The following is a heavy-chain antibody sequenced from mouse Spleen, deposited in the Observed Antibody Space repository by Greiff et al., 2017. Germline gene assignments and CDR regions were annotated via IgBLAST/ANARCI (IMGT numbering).Heavy chain of an antibody. V-gene: IGHV3-6*01. D-gene: IGHD4-1*02. CDR1: GYSITSGYY. CDR3: ARPNWDYYFDY. Sequence: EVHLVESGPGLVKPSQSLSLTCSVTGYSITSGYYWNWIRQFPGNKLEWMGYISYDGSNNYNPSLKNRISITRDTSKNQFFLKLNSVTTEDTATYYCARPNWDYYFDYWGQGTTLTVSS. CDR2: ISYDGSN. J-gene: IGHJ2*01.